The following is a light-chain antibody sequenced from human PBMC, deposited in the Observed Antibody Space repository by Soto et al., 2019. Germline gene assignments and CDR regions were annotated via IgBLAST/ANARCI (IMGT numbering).Light chain of an antibody. CDR2: EVT. V-gene: IGLV2-8*01. CDR1: SSDVGAYNY. Sequence: QSVLNQPPSASGSLGQLVTISCTGTSSDVGAYNYVSWYQQHPGKAPKLMIYEVTRRPSGVPDRFSGSKSGNTASLNVSGLQAEDEADYYCCSYADNNDYVFGTGTKVTV. J-gene: IGLJ1*01. CDR3: CSYADNNDYV.